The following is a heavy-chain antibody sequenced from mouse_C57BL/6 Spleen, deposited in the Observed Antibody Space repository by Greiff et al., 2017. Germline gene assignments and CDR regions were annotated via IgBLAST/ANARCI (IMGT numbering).Heavy chain of an antibody. Sequence: VQGVESGPGLVQPSQRLSITCTVSGFSLTSYGVNWVRPSPGKGLEWLGVIWSGGSTDYNAAFISRLSTSKDNSKSQVFFKMNSLQADDTAIYYCAKKRDDYDYAMDYWGQGTSLTVSS. CDR3: AKKRDDYDYAMDY. D-gene: IGHD2-4*01. CDR2: IWSGGST. J-gene: IGHJ4*01. V-gene: IGHV2-2*01. CDR1: GFSLTSYG.